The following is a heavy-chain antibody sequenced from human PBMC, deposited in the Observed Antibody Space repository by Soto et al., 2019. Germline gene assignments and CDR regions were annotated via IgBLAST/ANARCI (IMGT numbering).Heavy chain of an antibody. V-gene: IGHV3-30*18. Sequence: GGSLRLSCAASGFTFSSYGMHWVRQAPGKGLEWVAVISYDGSNKYYADSVKGRFTISRDNSKNTLYLQMNSLRAEDTAVYYCAKGATGEYFQHWGQGTLVTVSS. CDR2: ISYDGSNK. CDR1: GFTFSSYG. CDR3: AKGATGEYFQH. D-gene: IGHD4-4*01. J-gene: IGHJ1*01.